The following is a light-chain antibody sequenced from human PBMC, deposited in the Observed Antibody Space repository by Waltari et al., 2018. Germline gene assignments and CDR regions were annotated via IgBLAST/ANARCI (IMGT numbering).Light chain of an antibody. CDR3: CSYAGEYIWV. CDR2: DVN. CDR1: TSDVGAYNY. J-gene: IGLJ2*01. V-gene: IGLV2-11*01. Sequence: QSALTQPPSVSGSPGQSVTISCTGTTSDVGAYNYVSWYQQHPGKAPKMMISDVNQRPSGVPDRFSGSKSANTASLTISGLQAEDEADYYCCSYAGEYIWVFGGGTKLTVL.